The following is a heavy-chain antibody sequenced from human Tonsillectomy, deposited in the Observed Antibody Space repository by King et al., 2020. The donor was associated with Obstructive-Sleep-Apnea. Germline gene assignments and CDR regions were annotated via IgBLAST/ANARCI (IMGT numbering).Heavy chain of an antibody. D-gene: IGHD2-21*02. CDR1: GFTFSDYY. CDR3: ASHFASYCGVDCYLDY. J-gene: IGHJ4*02. V-gene: IGHV3-11*06. CDR2: ISSSSSNT. Sequence: VQLVESGGGLVKPGGSLRLSCAASGFTFSDYYMSWIRQAPGKGLEWVSYISSSSSNTNYADSVKGRFTTSRDNAKISLYLQMNSLRAEDTAVCYCASHFASYCGVDCYLDYWGQGTLVTVSS.